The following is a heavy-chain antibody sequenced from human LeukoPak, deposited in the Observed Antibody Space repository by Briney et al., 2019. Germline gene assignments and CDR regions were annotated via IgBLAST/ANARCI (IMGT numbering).Heavy chain of an antibody. J-gene: IGHJ3*02. D-gene: IGHD3-10*01. Sequence: SETLSLTCSVSGGSISSSSYYWGWIRQPPGKGLEWIGSIYYSGSTYYNPSLKSRVTISVDTSKNQFSLKLSSVTAADTAVYYCARRRDVDGSGSYWGAFDIWGQGTMVTVSS. CDR2: IYYSGST. V-gene: IGHV4-39*01. CDR1: GGSISSSSYY. CDR3: ARRRDVDGSGSYWGAFDI.